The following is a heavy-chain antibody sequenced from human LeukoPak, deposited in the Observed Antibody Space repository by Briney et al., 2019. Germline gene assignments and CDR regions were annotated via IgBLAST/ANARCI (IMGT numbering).Heavy chain of an antibody. J-gene: IGHJ4*02. D-gene: IGHD3-10*01. CDR1: GFTFSTDW. Sequence: HPGGSLRLSCAASGFTFSTDWMHWVRQAPGKGLVWVSRISTDGSITSYADSVKGRFTISRDNAKDTLYLQMNSLRAEDTAVYYCARHLNYYLDYWGQGTLVTVSS. CDR3: ARHLNYYLDY. CDR2: ISTDGSIT. V-gene: IGHV3-74*01.